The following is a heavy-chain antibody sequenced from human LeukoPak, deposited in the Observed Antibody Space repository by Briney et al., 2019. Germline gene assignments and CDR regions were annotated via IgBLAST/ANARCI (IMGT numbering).Heavy chain of an antibody. V-gene: IGHV3-23*01. D-gene: IGHD3-22*01. CDR3: AKDRYYDSSGYYYPYYAFDM. J-gene: IGHJ3*02. CDR1: GFTFSSYG. CDR2: VSGSGGST. Sequence: GGSLRLSCAASGFTFSSYGMSWVRQAPGKGLDWVSGVSGSGGSTYYADSVKGRFTISRDNSKTTLYLQMNSLRAEDTAVYYCAKDRYYDSSGYYYPYYAFDMWGQGTMVTVSS.